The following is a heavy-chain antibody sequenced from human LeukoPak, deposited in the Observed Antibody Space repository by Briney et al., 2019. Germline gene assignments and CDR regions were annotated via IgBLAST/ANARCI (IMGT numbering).Heavy chain of an antibody. CDR2: IYSGGST. V-gene: IGHV3-66*01. Sequence: PGGSLRLSCAASGFTVSSNYMSWVRQAPGKGLEWVSIIYSGGSTYYADSVKGRFTISRDNSKNTLYLQMNSLRAEDTAVYYCARDPHRTGTDKMFEYWGQGTPVTVSS. D-gene: IGHD1-1*01. CDR3: ARDPHRTGTDKMFEY. CDR1: GFTVSSNY. J-gene: IGHJ4*02.